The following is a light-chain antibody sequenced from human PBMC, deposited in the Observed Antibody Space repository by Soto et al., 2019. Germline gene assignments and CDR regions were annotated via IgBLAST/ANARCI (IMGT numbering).Light chain of an antibody. J-gene: IGKJ3*01. CDR2: AAS. V-gene: IGKV1-9*01. CDR3: QQLNSYG. CDR1: QGISSY. Sequence: IQLTQSPSSLSASVGDRVTITCRASQGISSYLAWYQQKPGKAPKLLIYAASTLQSGVPSRFSGSGSGTDFTLTIGSQQPEDFATYYCQQLNSYGFGPGTKVDIK.